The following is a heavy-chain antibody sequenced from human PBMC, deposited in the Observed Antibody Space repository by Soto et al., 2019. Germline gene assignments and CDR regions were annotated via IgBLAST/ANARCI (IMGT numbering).Heavy chain of an antibody. Sequence: QVQLVQSVAEVTKPGSSVKVSCKASGGTFSSYAISWVRQAPGQVLEWMGGIIPIFGTANYAQKFQGRVTITADKSTSTAYMELSSLRSEDTAVYYCARGLGSRGIVRNWFDPWGQGPLVTVSS. CDR1: GGTFSSYA. CDR2: IIPIFGTA. J-gene: IGHJ5*02. D-gene: IGHD3-16*01. CDR3: ARGLGSRGIVRNWFDP. V-gene: IGHV1-69*06.